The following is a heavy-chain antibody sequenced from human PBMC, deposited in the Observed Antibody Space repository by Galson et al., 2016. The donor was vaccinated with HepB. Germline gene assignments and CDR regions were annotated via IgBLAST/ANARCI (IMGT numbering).Heavy chain of an antibody. V-gene: IGHV3-53*01. CDR3: SSARKVFGPFHP. J-gene: IGHJ5*02. CDR1: EFSVSTNF. CDR2: IYSGGNT. Sequence: SLRLSCAASEFSVSTNFIHWVRQAPGKGLEWVSLIYSGGNTYHADSVKGRFTISRDNSKNTVYLQMNSLKDEDTAVYCCSSARKVFGPFHPWGQGTLVTVSS. D-gene: IGHD3-3*01.